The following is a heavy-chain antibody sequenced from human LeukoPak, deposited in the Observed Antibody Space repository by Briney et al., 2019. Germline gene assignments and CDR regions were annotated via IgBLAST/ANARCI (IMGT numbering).Heavy chain of an antibody. CDR2: ISGTGENT. CDR3: ARGARGSGTASDY. Sequence: GRSLRLSCAASGLTFSSYGMHWVRQSPGKELEWVSGISGTGENTYYADSVKGRFTISRDNSKNTLYLQMNSLRAEDTAVYYCARGARGSGTASDYWGQGTLVTVSS. V-gene: IGHV3-23*01. CDR1: GLTFSSYG. D-gene: IGHD3-10*01. J-gene: IGHJ4*02.